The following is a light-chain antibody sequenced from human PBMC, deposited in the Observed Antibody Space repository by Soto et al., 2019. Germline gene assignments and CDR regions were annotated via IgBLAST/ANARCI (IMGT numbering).Light chain of an antibody. CDR3: QHYGISPVT. CDR2: GAS. CDR1: QSVSNY. Sequence: EILMTQSPTTLAVSPGPSCTXSRMASQSVSNYLAWYQQRPGQPPRLLISGASSRATGIPDRFSGSGSATDFTLTISRLEPEDFALYYCQHYGISPVTFGQGTRLEI. J-gene: IGKJ5*01. V-gene: IGKV3-20*01.